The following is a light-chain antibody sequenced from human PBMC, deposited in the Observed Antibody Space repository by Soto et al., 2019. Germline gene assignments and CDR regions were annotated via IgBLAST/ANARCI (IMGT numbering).Light chain of an antibody. J-gene: IGKJ5*01. CDR2: AAS. CDR1: QDINIH. CDR3: QKYYGYPVT. V-gene: IGKV1-16*02. Sequence: DIQMTQSPSSLSAYVGDRVTITCRASQDINIHLAWFQQKPGKAPKSLIYAASTLQRGVPSYFSGSGSGTDFTLTIDSLQPEDFASYYCQKYYGYPVTFGQGTRLEIK.